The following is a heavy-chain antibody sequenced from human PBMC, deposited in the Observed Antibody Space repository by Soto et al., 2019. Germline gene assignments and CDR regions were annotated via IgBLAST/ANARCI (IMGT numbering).Heavy chain of an antibody. CDR2: IKQDGSEK. CDR1: GFTFSSYW. V-gene: IGHV3-7*01. D-gene: IGHD6-6*01. Sequence: VGSLRLSCAASGFTFSSYWMSWVRQAPGKGLEWVANIKQDGSEKYYVDSVKGRFTISRDNAKNSLYLQMNSLRAEDTAVYYCARLPRIAARPFYYYYGMDVWGQGTTVTVSS. J-gene: IGHJ6*02. CDR3: ARLPRIAARPFYYYYGMDV.